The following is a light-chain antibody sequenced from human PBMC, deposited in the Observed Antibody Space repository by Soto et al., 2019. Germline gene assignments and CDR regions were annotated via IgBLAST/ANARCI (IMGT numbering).Light chain of an antibody. Sequence: QSALTQPPSASGSPGQSVTISCTGTRSDVGGYNFVSWYQQHPGKAPKLMIYEVNKRPSGVPDRFSGSKSGNTASLTVSGLQPEDEADYFCSSYAGNNNYDFGTGTKLTVL. CDR3: SSYAGNNNYD. CDR2: EVN. J-gene: IGLJ1*01. CDR1: RSDVGGYNF. V-gene: IGLV2-8*01.